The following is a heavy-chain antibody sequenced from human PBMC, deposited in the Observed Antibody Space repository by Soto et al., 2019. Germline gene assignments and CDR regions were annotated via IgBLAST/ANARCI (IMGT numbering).Heavy chain of an antibody. V-gene: IGHV1-69*02. J-gene: IGHJ3*02. CDR1: GGTFSSYT. CDR2: IIPILGIA. D-gene: IGHD6-19*01. Sequence: SVKVSCKASGGTFSSYTISWVRQATGQGLEWMGRIIPILGIANYAQKFQGRVTITADKSTSTAYMELSSLRSEDTAVYYCARDSSGWADAFDIWGQGTMVTVSS. CDR3: ARDSSGWADAFDI.